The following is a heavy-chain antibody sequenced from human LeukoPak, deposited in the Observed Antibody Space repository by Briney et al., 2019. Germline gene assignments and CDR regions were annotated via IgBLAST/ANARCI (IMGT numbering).Heavy chain of an antibody. CDR1: GFTFSNYG. J-gene: IGHJ3*02. D-gene: IGHD3-22*01. V-gene: IGHV3-33*01. Sequence: GRSQRLSCAASGFTFSNYGMHWVRQVPGKGLEWVAAIWFDGIRKYYADSVKGRLTISRDNSKNTLYLQMNSLRAEDTAVYYCARDLEDSSPFGAFDMWGQGTMVSVSS. CDR3: ARDLEDSSPFGAFDM. CDR2: IWFDGIRK.